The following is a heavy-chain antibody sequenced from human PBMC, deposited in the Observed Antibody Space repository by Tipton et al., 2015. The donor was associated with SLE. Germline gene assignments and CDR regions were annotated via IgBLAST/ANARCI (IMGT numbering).Heavy chain of an antibody. CDR2: ISWDGGNT. CDR3: AKDSSGWYDY. J-gene: IGHJ4*02. CDR1: GFTFDDCT. V-gene: IGHV3-43*01. Sequence: SLRLSCAASGFTFDDCTMHWVRQAPGKGLEWVSLISWDGGNTYYADSVKGRFTISRDNSKNSLYLQMNSLRTEDTALYYCAKDSSGWYDYWGQGTLVTVSS. D-gene: IGHD6-19*01.